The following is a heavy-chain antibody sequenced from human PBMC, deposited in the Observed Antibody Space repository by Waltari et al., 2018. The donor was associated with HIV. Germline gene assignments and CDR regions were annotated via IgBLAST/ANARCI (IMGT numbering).Heavy chain of an antibody. V-gene: IGHV4-39*01. J-gene: IGHJ4*02. CDR1: GGSITRNAFY. CDR3: ARRGDGFNQHARLDH. CDR2: LYNSGTT. D-gene: IGHD2-2*01. Sequence: QLHLQESGPGLVTPSETLALTCTVSGGSITRNAFYWAWFRQPPGKGLEWIGLLYNSGTTDYNPSLKSRVSMSRDTSKNRFSLRLHSVTAADTAIYYCARRGDGFNQHARLDHWGPGTLVTVSS.